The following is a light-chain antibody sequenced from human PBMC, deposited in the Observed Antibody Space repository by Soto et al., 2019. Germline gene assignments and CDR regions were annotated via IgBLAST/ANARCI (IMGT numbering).Light chain of an antibody. Sequence: EIVLTQSPGTLSLSPGDRATLSCRASQSVSSSYLTWYQQKPGQAPRLLIYGASSRATGITDRFSGSGSGTDFTLTISRLEPEDFAVYYCQQYGSSPRTFGQGTKVDI. V-gene: IGKV3-20*01. CDR3: QQYGSSPRT. CDR1: QSVSSSY. CDR2: GAS. J-gene: IGKJ1*01.